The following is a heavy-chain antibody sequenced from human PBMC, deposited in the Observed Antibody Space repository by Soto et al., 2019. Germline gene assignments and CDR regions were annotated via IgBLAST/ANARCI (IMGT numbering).Heavy chain of an antibody. CDR2: IYYSGST. J-gene: IGHJ4*02. CDR3: ARGRGLHDY. D-gene: IGHD1-26*01. V-gene: IGHV4-39*01. CDR1: GGSISSSSYY. Sequence: SETLSLTCTVSGGSISSSSYYWGWIRQPPGKGLEWIGSIYYSGSTYYNPSLKSRVTISVDTSKNQFSLKLSSVTAADTAVYYCARGRGLHDYWGQGTLVTVS.